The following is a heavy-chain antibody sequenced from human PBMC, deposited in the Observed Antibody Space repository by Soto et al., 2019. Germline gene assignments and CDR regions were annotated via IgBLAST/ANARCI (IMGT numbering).Heavy chain of an antibody. Sequence: PSETLALTCTVSGGSVSSESHYWSWIRQTPGKGLEWIGYIYYTGSTNYNPSLKGRVTMSVDTSSDQVSLRLRSVTRAETAVYYCCRDPYDFRTCSLYYSMEVWGQLAKVTVS. V-gene: IGHV4-61*01. CDR3: CRDPYDFRTCSLYYSMEV. D-gene: IGHD2-8*01. J-gene: IGHJ6*02. CDR1: GGSVSSESHY. CDR2: IYYTGST.